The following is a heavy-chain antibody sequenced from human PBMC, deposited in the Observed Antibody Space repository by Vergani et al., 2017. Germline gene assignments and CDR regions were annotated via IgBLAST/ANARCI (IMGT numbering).Heavy chain of an antibody. CDR1: GGTFSSYA. V-gene: IGHV1-2*02. D-gene: IGHD6-13*01. CDR2: IIPNSGGT. Sequence: QVQLVQSGAEVKKPGSSVKVSCKASGGTFSSYAISWVRQAPGQGLEWMGGIIPNSGGTNYAQKFQGRVTMTRDTSISTAYMELSRLRSDDTAVYYCASDPNSRIAAAGTLGYWGQGTLVTVSS. J-gene: IGHJ4*02. CDR3: ASDPNSRIAAAGTLGY.